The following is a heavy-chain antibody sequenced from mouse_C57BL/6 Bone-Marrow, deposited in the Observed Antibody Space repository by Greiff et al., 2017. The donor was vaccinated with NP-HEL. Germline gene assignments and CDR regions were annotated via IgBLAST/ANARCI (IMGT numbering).Heavy chain of an antibody. V-gene: IGHV2-6*01. J-gene: IGHJ3*01. CDR1: GFSLTSYG. CDR2: IWGVGST. CDR3: ASDPFYDGGFAY. D-gene: IGHD2-3*01. Sequence: VQRVESGPGLVAPSQSLSITCTVSGFSLTSYGVDWVRQSPGKGLEWLGVIWGVGSTNYNSALKSRLSISKDNSKSQVFLKMNSLQTDDTAMYYCASDPFYDGGFAYWGQGTLVTVSA.